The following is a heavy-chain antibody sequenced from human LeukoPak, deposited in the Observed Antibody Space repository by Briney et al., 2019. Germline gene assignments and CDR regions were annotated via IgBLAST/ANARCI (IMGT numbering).Heavy chain of an antibody. V-gene: IGHV3-23*01. D-gene: IGHD3-9*01. J-gene: IGHJ4*02. CDR1: GFTFSSYA. Sequence: PGGSLRLSCAASGFTFSSYAMSWVRQAPGKGLEWVSAISGSGGSTYYADSVKGRFTISRDNSKNTLYLQMNSLRAEDTAVYYCAKIGDGRTYYDILTGYQYYFDYWGQGTLVTVSS. CDR2: ISGSGGST. CDR3: AKIGDGRTYYDILTGYQYYFDY.